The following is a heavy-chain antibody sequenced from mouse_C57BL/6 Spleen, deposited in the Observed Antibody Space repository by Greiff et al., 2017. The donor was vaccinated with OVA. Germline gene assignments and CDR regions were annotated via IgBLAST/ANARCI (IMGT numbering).Heavy chain of an antibody. CDR1: GYAFSSYW. CDR2: IYPGDGDT. CDR3: ARGTNCDWYFDV. V-gene: IGHV1-80*01. J-gene: IGHJ1*03. D-gene: IGHD4-1*01. Sequence: QVQLQQSGAELVKPGASVKISCKASGYAFSSYWMNWVKQRPGKGLEWIGQIYPGDGDTNYNGKFKGKATLTADKSSSTAYMQLSSLTSEDSAVYFCARGTNCDWYFDVWGTVTPVTVSS.